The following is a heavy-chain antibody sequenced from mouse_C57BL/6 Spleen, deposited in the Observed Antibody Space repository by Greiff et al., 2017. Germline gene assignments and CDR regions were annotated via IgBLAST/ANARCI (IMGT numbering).Heavy chain of an antibody. D-gene: IGHD2-5*01. Sequence: EVQLQESGGGLVKPGGSLKLSCAASGFTFSSYAMSWVRQTPEKRLEWVATISDGGSYTYYPDNVKGRFTISRDNAKNNLYLHKSHLKSEDTAMDYWARGEDYSNYRGYFDGGGTGTTVTVSS. V-gene: IGHV5-4*01. J-gene: IGHJ1*03. CDR2: ISDGGSYT. CDR1: GFTFSSYA. CDR3: ARGEDYSNYRGYFDG.